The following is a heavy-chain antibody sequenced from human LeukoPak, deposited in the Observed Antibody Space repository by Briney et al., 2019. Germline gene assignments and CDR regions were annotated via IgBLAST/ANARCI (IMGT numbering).Heavy chain of an antibody. Sequence: PGGSLRLSCAASGFNFNDYWMSWVRQAPGKGLEWVANIKQDGSQKYYVDSVKGRSTISRDNSKNTLYLQMNSLRAEDTAVYYCAKEDQLGSFWRNYYFDYWGQRTLVTVSS. CDR2: IKQDGSQK. CDR1: GFNFNDYW. CDR3: AKEDQLGSFWRNYYFDY. J-gene: IGHJ4*02. D-gene: IGHD2-2*01. V-gene: IGHV3-7*01.